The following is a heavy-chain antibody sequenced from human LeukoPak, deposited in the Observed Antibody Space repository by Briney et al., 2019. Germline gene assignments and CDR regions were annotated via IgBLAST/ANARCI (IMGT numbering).Heavy chain of an antibody. J-gene: IGHJ5*02. V-gene: IGHV1-69*05. Sequence: SVKVSCKASGGTFSSYAISWVRQAPGQGLGWMGGIIPIFGTANYAQKFQGRVTITTDESTSTAYMELSSLRSEDTAVYYCARLAAADSWFDPWGQGTLVTVSS. CDR1: GGTFSSYA. CDR2: IIPIFGTA. D-gene: IGHD6-13*01. CDR3: ARLAAADSWFDP.